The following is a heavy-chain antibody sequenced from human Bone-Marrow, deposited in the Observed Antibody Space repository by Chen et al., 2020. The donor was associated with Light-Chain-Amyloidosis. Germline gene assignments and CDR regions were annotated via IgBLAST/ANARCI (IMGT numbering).Heavy chain of an antibody. J-gene: IGHJ4*02. V-gene: IGHV5-51*01. CDR2: IYPDDSDA. Sequence: EVQLEQSGPEVKKPGESLKISCKGSGYTFPNYWIGWVRQMPGKGLEWMGVIYPDDSDARYSLSFEVQVTIAADKSITTAYLQWRSLKASDTAMYYCARRRDGYYFDYWGQGTLVTVSS. CDR1: GYTFPNYW. CDR3: ARRRDGYYFDY. D-gene: IGHD5-12*01.